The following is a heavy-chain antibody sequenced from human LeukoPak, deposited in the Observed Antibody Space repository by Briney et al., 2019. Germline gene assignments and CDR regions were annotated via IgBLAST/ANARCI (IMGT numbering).Heavy chain of an antibody. CDR2: ITGSGDST. CDR3: AKGRHTNSGMFDS. CDR1: GFTFSNYA. J-gene: IGHJ4*02. D-gene: IGHD1-26*01. Sequence: GGSLRLFCAASGFTFSNYAMTWVRQAPGKGLEWVSTITGSGDSTYYADSVTGRFTISRDNSENTLYLQMNSLRAEDTAMYYCAKGRHTNSGMFDSWGQGTLVTVSS. V-gene: IGHV3-23*01.